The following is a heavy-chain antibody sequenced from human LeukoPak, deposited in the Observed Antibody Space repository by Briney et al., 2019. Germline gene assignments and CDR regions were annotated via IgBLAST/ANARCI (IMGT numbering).Heavy chain of an antibody. Sequence: GASVKVSCKASGYTFTSYDINWVRQATGQGLEWMGWMNPNSGNTGYAQKFQGRVTITRNTSISTAYMELSSLRSEDTAVYYCARVRRFLEWLFPGGYYYYGMDVWGQGTTVIVSS. CDR2: MNPNSGNT. CDR3: ARVRRFLEWLFPGGYYYYGMDV. J-gene: IGHJ6*02. V-gene: IGHV1-8*01. D-gene: IGHD3-3*01. CDR1: GYTFTSYD.